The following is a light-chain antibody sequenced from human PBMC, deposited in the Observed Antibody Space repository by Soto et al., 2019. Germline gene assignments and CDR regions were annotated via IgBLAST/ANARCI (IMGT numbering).Light chain of an antibody. CDR3: QQVNSFPLT. V-gene: IGKV1-8*01. CDR1: QGISSY. J-gene: IGKJ4*01. CDR2: AAS. Sequence: AIRITQSPYSLSASTVDRVTSTCRASQGISSYLAWYQQKPGKAPKLLIYAASSLQSGVPSRFSGRGSGTDFTLTIVSLQPEDFATYYCQQVNSFPLTFVGGTNVDIK.